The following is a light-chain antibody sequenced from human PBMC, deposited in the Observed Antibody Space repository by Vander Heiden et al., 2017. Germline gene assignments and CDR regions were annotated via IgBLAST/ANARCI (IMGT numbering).Light chain of an antibody. V-gene: IGLV3-25*03. CDR2: KDS. Sequence: SYELTQPPSVSVSPGQTARITCSGDALPKQYAYWYQQKPGQAPVLVIYKDSERPSGIPERFSGSSSGTTVTLTISGVQAEDEADYYCQSADSSGTHVLFGGGTKLTVL. J-gene: IGLJ2*01. CDR3: QSADSSGTHVL. CDR1: ALPKQY.